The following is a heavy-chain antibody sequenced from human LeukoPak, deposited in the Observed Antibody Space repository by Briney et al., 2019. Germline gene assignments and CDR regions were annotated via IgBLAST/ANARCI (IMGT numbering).Heavy chain of an antibody. D-gene: IGHD2-8*01. J-gene: IGHJ6*04. V-gene: IGHV4-4*09. Sequence: PSETLSLTCTISGDSISGASWNLIRQSPEKGLEWIGLIQASRTTNYNPSLESRVNRSMDTSKTHLSLRLTSVTAADTAVYYGARRVTSYAVRPNMYVYMDVWGKGTTVSVSS. CDR2: IQASRTT. CDR3: ARRVTSYAVRPNMYVYMDV. CDR1: GDSISGAS.